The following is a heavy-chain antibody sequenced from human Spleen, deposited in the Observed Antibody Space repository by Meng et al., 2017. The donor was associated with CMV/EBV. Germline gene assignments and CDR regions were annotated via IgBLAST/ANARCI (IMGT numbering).Heavy chain of an antibody. CDR2: IHPGNSDI. V-gene: IGHV5-51*01. CDR3: ARRGSTWFVDY. J-gene: IGHJ4*02. Sequence: GGSLRLSCEGSGYSFPFYWIAWVRQMPGKGLEWLGIIHPGNSDIKYSPSFQGQVTISADKSISTAYLQWSSLKATDTAMYYCARRGSTWFVDYWGQGTLVTVSS. CDR1: GYSFPFYW. D-gene: IGHD3-10*01.